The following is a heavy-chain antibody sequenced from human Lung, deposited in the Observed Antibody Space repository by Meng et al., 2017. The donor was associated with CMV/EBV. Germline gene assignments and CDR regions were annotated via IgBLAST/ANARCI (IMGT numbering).Heavy chain of an antibody. CDR1: GFSFSTSGVS. Sequence: QIPLKEAGPTRVKPTQTLKLTCRLSGFSFSTSGVSVGGIRQPPGKALDWLALNYWDDDKRCSPSLKSRLTITKDTSKNQVVLTMTNMDPVDTAKYYCAHSRGHSYEYFDYWGQGTLVTVSS. J-gene: IGHJ4*02. D-gene: IGHD5-18*01. V-gene: IGHV2-5*02. CDR2: NYWDDDK. CDR3: AHSRGHSYEYFDY.